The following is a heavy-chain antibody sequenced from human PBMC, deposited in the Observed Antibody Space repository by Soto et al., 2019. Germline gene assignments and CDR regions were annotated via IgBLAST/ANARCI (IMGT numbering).Heavy chain of an antibody. CDR1: GGSISSYY. Sequence: PSETLSLTCTVSGGSISSYYWSWIRQPPGKGLEWIRYIYYSGSTNYNPSLKSRVTISVDTSKNQFSLKLSSVTAADTAVYYCARQGRGYDSQRIGYWGQGTLVPVSS. V-gene: IGHV4-59*08. J-gene: IGHJ4*02. CDR3: ARQGRGYDSQRIGY. D-gene: IGHD5-12*01. CDR2: IYYSGST.